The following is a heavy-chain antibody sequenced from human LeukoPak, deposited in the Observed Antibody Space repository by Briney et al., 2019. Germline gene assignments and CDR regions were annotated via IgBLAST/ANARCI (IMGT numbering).Heavy chain of an antibody. V-gene: IGHV3-23*01. CDR1: GFTFNDFA. CDR2: IADAGT. Sequence: PGGSLRLSCAASGFTFNDFAMTWVRQAPGKGLEWVSTIADAGTYYADYVKGRFIISRDNSKNMLYLQLNSLRADDTAMYYCARNLAPFDVRGHGTMVTVSS. D-gene: IGHD3-16*01. J-gene: IGHJ3*01. CDR3: ARNLAPFDV.